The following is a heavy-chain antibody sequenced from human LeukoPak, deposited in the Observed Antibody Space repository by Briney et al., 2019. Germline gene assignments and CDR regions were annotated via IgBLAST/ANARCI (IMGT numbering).Heavy chain of an antibody. V-gene: IGHV3-23*01. CDR2: ISDSGGIT. Sequence: GGSLRLSCAASGFTSSSFAMSWVRQAPGKRLEWVSAISDSGGITYYADSVKCRFAISRDNTKNTLYLQMNSLRAEDTAVYYCAKAGYSSGWYGGDWFDPWGQGTLVTVSS. J-gene: IGHJ5*02. CDR1: GFTSSSFA. D-gene: IGHD6-19*01. CDR3: AKAGYSSGWYGGDWFDP.